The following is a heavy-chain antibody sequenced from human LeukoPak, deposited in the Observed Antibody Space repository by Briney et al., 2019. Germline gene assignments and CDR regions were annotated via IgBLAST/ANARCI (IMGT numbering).Heavy chain of an antibody. D-gene: IGHD3-22*01. CDR2: INSDGSTT. CDR3: ARASTLYYYDTSGYFY. Sequence: GGSLRLSCAASGFTFSTYSMNWVRQAPGKGLVWVSRINSDGSTTSYADSVKGRFTISRDNAKNTLYLQMNSLRAEDTAVYYCARASTLYYYDTSGYFYWGQGTLVTVSS. CDR1: GFTFSTYS. V-gene: IGHV3-74*01. J-gene: IGHJ4*02.